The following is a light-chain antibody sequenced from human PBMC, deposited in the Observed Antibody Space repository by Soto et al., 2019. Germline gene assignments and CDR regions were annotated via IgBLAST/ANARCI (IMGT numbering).Light chain of an antibody. CDR2: DAS. Sequence: DIQMPQSLSSLSASVGDRLTITFRASQGIGNYLAWYQQKPRKITKNLIYDASTLQSGVPSRFSGSGSGTDFTLTISSLQPEDVATYYCQKYYTAPETFGQGTKVEIK. CDR3: QKYYTAPET. V-gene: IGKV1-27*01. J-gene: IGKJ1*01. CDR1: QGIGNY.